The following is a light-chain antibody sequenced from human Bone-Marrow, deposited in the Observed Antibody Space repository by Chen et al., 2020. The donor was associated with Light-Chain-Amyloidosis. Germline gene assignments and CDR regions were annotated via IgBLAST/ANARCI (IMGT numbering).Light chain of an antibody. Sequence: EIVLTQSPGTLSLSPGEGANRSCRASQTISSNYLTWYQQNFGQAPRLLIYGSSSRATGIPDRFTGSGSGTDFTLTINRLEPEDFARYYCQQYGTSPLTFGGGIKVEIK. CDR3: QQYGTSPLT. CDR1: QTISSNY. V-gene: IGKV3-20*01. J-gene: IGKJ4*01. CDR2: GSS.